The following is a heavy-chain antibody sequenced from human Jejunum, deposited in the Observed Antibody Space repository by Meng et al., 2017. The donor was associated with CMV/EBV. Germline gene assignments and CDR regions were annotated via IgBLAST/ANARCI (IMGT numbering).Heavy chain of an antibody. CDR2: KHNSGSP. CDR1: GGSISSGDYY. D-gene: IGHD6-19*01. V-gene: IGHV4-30-4*08. J-gene: IGHJ5*02. Sequence: CNISGGSISSGDYYWRWIRQPPGKGLEWIGYKHNSGSPYYTPSLKSRVIISMDTSNNQFSLKLSSVTAADTAVYYCAAYSTGRSFDPWGQGTLVTVSS. CDR3: AAYSTGRSFDP.